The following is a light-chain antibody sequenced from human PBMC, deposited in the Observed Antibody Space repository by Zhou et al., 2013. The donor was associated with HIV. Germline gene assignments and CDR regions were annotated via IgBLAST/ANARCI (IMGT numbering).Light chain of an antibody. CDR1: QSIRTS. J-gene: IGKJ4*01. Sequence: DIEMTQSPSTLSASVGDRVTITCRASQSIRTSLAWYQQKPGKAPNLLIYKASNLESGVPSRFSASGSGTEFTLTISSLQPEDIASYYCQQYKIYPLTFGGGTKVEIK. V-gene: IGKV1-5*03. CDR2: KAS. CDR3: QQYKIYPLT.